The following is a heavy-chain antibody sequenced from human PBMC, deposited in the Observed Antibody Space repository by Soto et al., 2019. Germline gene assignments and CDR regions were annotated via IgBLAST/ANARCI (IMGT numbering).Heavy chain of an antibody. Sequence: GESLKISCKGSGYSFTSYWISWVRQMPGKCLEWMGRIDPSDSYTNYSPSFQGHVTISADKSISTAYLQWSSLKASDTAMYYCARQSIVVVPAAPYYGMDVWGQGTTVTVSS. J-gene: IGHJ6*02. CDR2: IDPSDSYT. CDR3: ARQSIVVVPAAPYYGMDV. D-gene: IGHD2-2*01. CDR1: GYSFTSYW. V-gene: IGHV5-10-1*01.